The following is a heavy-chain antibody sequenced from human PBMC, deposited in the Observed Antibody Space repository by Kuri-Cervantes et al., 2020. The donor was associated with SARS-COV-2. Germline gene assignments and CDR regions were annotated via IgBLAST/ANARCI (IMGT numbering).Heavy chain of an antibody. CDR2: INHSGST. CDR1: GGSFSGYY. V-gene: IGHV4-34*01. J-gene: IGHJ4*02. D-gene: IGHD6-19*01. Sequence: GPLRLSCAVYGGSFSGYYWSWIRQPPGKGLEWIGEINHSGSTNYNPSLKSRVTISVDTSKNQFSLKLSSVTAADTAVYYCARDIAVASGYYFDYWGQGTLVTVSS. CDR3: ARDIAVASGYYFDY.